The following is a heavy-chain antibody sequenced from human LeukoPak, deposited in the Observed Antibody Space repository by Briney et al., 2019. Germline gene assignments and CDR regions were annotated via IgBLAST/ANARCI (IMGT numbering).Heavy chain of an antibody. J-gene: IGHJ3*02. D-gene: IGHD3-22*01. CDR2: IKEDGSQK. V-gene: IGHV3-7*01. CDR3: VRDRSWRDSSGYWYDVFDI. Sequence: SGGSLRLSCAASGFPFGSNWMGWVRQAPGKGLEWVANIKEDGSQKNYGDSVKGRFTISRDNAKNSLYLQMNSLRAEDTSVYYCVRDRSWRDSSGYWYDVFDIWGQGTMVTVSS. CDR1: GFPFGSNW.